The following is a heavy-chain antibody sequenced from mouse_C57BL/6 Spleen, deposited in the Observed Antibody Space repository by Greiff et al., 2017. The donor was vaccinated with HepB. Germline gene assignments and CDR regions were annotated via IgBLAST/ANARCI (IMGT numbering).Heavy chain of an antibody. CDR1: GYSFTGYY. Sequence: EVKLVESGPELVKPGASVKISCKASGYSFTGYYMNWVKQSPEKSLEWIGEINPSTGGTTYNQKFKAKATLTVDKSSSTAYMQLKSLTSEDSAVYYCASLTGAMDYWGQGTSVTVSS. V-gene: IGHV1-42*01. J-gene: IGHJ4*01. CDR3: ASLTGAMDY. D-gene: IGHD1-1*01. CDR2: INPSTGGT.